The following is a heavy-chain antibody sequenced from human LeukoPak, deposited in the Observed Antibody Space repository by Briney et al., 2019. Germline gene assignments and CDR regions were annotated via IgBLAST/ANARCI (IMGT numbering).Heavy chain of an antibody. V-gene: IGHV3-7*01. Sequence: GGSLRLSFAASGFTFSSYWMSWVRQAPGKGLEWVANIKQDGSEKYYVDSVKGRFTISRDNAKNSLYLQMNSLRAEDTAVYYCARVRPYYDILTGYHFYYFDYWGQGTLVTVSS. CDR3: ARVRPYYDILTGYHFYYFDY. D-gene: IGHD3-9*01. J-gene: IGHJ4*02. CDR1: GFTFSSYW. CDR2: IKQDGSEK.